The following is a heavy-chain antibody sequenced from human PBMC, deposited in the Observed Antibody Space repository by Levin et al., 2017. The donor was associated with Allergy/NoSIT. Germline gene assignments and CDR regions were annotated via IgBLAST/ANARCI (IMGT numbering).Heavy chain of an antibody. J-gene: IGHJ4*02. V-gene: IGHV3-21*01. CDR3: ASGEYSGSYGNASDY. CDR2: ISSSSSYI. D-gene: IGHD1-26*01. CDR1: GFTFSSYS. Sequence: ETLSLTCAASGFTFSSYSMNWVRQAPGKGLEWVSSISSSSSYIYYADSVKGRFTISRDNAKNSLYLQMNSLRAEDTAVYYCASGEYSGSYGNASDYWGQGTLVTVSS.